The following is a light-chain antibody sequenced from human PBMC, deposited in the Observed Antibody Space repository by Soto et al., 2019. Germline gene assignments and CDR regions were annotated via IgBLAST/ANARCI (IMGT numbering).Light chain of an antibody. V-gene: IGKV1-5*01. CDR3: QQYHSLWA. J-gene: IGKJ1*01. CDR2: DAS. CDR1: ESISTW. Sequence: DIQMTQSPSTVSASVGDRVTITCRASESISTWLAWYQQKPGQAPKLLIYDASISDSGVPSRFSGSGSATEFTLTVSILQPDDSATYYCQQYHSLWAFGQGTKVEIK.